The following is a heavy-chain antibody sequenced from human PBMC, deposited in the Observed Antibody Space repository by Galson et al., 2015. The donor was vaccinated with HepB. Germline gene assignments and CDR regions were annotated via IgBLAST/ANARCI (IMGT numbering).Heavy chain of an antibody. Sequence: SLRLSCAASGFTFISYVMYWVRQAPGKGLEYVSGISSNGGSTYYADSVKGRFSISRDNSKSTLYLQMRSLRPEDTAVYYCVKAGRWLQTRDDYWGQGTLVTVSS. CDR2: ISSNGGST. CDR1: GFTFISYV. V-gene: IGHV3-64D*06. CDR3: VKAGRWLQTRDDY. J-gene: IGHJ4*02. D-gene: IGHD5-24*01.